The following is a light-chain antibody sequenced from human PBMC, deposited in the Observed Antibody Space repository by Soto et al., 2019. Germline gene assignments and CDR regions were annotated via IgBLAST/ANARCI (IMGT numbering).Light chain of an antibody. V-gene: IGLV2-11*01. CDR3: CSFAGNYYV. CDR2: DVS. Sequence: QSVLTQPRSVSGSPGQSVTISCTGTSSDVGGYIHVSWYQQHPGKAPKLMIYDVSERPSGVPDRFSGSKSGNTASLTISGLQPEDEADFYCCSFAGNYYVFGTGTKVTVL. J-gene: IGLJ1*01. CDR1: SSDVGGYIH.